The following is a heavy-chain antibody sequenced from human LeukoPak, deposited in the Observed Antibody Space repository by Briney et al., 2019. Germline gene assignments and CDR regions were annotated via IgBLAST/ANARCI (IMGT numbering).Heavy chain of an antibody. V-gene: IGHV4-39*07. CDR1: GGSISSSSYY. CDR2: INHSGST. D-gene: IGHD3-22*01. CDR3: ATPLLYYYDSSTYYSFDY. Sequence: SETLSLTCTVSGGSISSSSYYWGWIRQPPGKGLEWIGEINHSGSTNYNPSLKSRVTISVDTSKNQFSLKLSSVTAADTAVYYCATPLLYYYDSSTYYSFDYWGQGILVTVSS. J-gene: IGHJ4*02.